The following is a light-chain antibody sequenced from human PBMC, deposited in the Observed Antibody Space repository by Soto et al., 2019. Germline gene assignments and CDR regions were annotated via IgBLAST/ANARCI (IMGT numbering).Light chain of an antibody. CDR1: QSVSSSY. CDR2: GAS. Sequence: EIVLTQSPGTLSSSPGERATLSCRASQSVSSSYLAWYQQKPGQAPRLLIYGASSRATGIPDRFSGSGSGTDFPLTISRLEPEDFAVYYCQQYGSSPWTFGQGTKVEIK. CDR3: QQYGSSPWT. V-gene: IGKV3-20*01. J-gene: IGKJ1*01.